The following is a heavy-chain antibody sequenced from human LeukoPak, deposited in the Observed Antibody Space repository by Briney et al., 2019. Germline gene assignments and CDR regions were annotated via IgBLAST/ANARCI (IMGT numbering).Heavy chain of an antibody. D-gene: IGHD1-20*01. J-gene: IGHJ5*02. CDR2: INHSGST. Sequence: SETLSLTCAVYGGSFSGYYWSWIRQPPGKGLERIGEINHSGSTNYNPSLKSRVTISVDTSKNQFSLKLSSVTAADTAVYYCARLGGTYNWNDAFDPWGQGTLVTVSS. CDR3: ARLGGTYNWNDAFDP. V-gene: IGHV4-34*01. CDR1: GGSFSGYY.